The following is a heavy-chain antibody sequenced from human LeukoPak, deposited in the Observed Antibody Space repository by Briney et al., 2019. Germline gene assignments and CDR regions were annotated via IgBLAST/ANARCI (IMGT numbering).Heavy chain of an antibody. CDR2: MNPNSGNT. CDR1: GYTFTGYD. D-gene: IGHD2/OR15-2a*01. J-gene: IGHJ3*02. CDR3: ARGNRGADAFDI. V-gene: IGHV1-8*01. Sequence: ASVKVSCKASGYTFTGYDINRVRQATGQGLEWMGWMNPNSGNTGYAQKFQGRVTMTRNTSISTAYMELSSLRSEDTAVYYCARGNRGADAFDIWGQGTMVTVSS.